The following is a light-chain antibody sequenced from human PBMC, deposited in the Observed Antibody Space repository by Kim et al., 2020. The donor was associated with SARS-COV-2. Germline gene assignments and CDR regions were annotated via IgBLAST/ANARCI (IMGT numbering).Light chain of an antibody. CDR3: QQRYNWPLT. J-gene: IGKJ4*01. Sequence: FSPGERATLSCRASQSVGNSLAWFQQKPGQAPRLLIFETSNRATGIPARFSGSGSGTAFTLTISSLEPEDFAVYYCQQRYNWPLTFGGGTKVDIK. V-gene: IGKV3-11*01. CDR1: QSVGNS. CDR2: ETS.